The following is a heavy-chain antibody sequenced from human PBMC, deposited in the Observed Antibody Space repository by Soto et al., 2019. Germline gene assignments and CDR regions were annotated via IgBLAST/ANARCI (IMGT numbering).Heavy chain of an antibody. D-gene: IGHD2-2*01. CDR1: GFTFSNAW. J-gene: IGHJ4*02. CDR2: IKSKTDGGTT. Sequence: PGGSLRLSCAASGFTFSNAWMSWVRQAPGKGLEWVGRIKSKTDGGTTDYAAPVKGRFTISRDDSKNTLYLQMNSLKTEDTAVYYCTSYCSSTSCYVEYFDYWGQGTLVTVSS. V-gene: IGHV3-15*01. CDR3: TSYCSSTSCYVEYFDY.